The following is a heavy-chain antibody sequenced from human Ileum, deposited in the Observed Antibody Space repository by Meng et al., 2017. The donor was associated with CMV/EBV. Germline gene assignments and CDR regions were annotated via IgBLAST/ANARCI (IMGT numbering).Heavy chain of an antibody. V-gene: IGHV4-34*01. CDR2: INHSGST. Sequence: ETLSLTCAVYGGSFSGYYWSWIRQPPGKGLEWIGEINHSGSTNYNPSLKSRVTISVDTSKNQFSLKLSSVTAADTAVYYCARGLLQWPAATDYWGQGTLVTVSS. CDR1: GGSFSGYY. D-gene: IGHD6-19*01. CDR3: ARGLLQWPAATDY. J-gene: IGHJ4*02.